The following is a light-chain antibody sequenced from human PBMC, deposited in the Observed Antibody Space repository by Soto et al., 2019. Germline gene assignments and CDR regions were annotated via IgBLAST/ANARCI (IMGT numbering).Light chain of an antibody. CDR1: QRISSY. CDR2: GVS. V-gene: IGKV1-9*01. J-gene: IGKJ2*01. CDR3: LQIHTFPRT. Sequence: DIKLTQSPSFLSASVGDRVTITCRASQRISSYLNWYQQKPGKAPKLLISGVSTLETGVPSRFSGSGSGSEFTLTISSLQPDDFATYYCLQIHTFPRTFGQVTKLEIK.